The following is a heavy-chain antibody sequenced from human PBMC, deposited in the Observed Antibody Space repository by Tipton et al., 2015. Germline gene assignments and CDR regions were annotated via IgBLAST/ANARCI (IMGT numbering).Heavy chain of an antibody. D-gene: IGHD1-26*01. CDR3: VRRARRVGSHSYPYYFDY. V-gene: IGHV5-51*01. CDR2: IYPGDSET. J-gene: IGHJ4*02. CDR1: GYIFTSFW. Sequence: QLVQSGAEVEKPGESLKISCKGSGYIFTSFWIGWVRQMPGTGLEWMGTIYPGDSETRYNPSFQGQVTISADKSITTAYLQWRSLKASDTAMYYCVRRARRVGSHSYPYYFDYWGQGTLVPVSS.